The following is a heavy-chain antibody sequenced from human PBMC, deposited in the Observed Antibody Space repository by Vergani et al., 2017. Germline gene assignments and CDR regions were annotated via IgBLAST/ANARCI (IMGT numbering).Heavy chain of an antibody. D-gene: IGHD2-2*01. CDR1: GFTFSSYS. CDR2: ISSSSSYI. V-gene: IGHV3-21*01. J-gene: IGHJ3*02. CDR3: ARDGHYCSSTSCAEDAFDI. Sequence: VQLVESGGGLVKPGGSLRLSCAASGFTFSSYSMNWVRQAPGKGLEWVSSISSSSSYIYYADSVKGRFTISRDNAKNSLYLQMNSLRAEDTAVYYCARDGHYCSSTSCAEDAFDIWGQGTMVTVSS.